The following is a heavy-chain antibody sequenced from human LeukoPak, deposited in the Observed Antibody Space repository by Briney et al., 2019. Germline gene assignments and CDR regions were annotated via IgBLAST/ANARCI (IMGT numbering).Heavy chain of an antibody. CDR3: AREVKKGIVAAGSLDY. J-gene: IGHJ4*02. Sequence: PGGSLRLSCAASGFTVNSNYMSWVRQAPGKGVEWVSIIYSSGSTYYTDSVKGRFTISRDNSKNTLHLQMHSLRAEDTAVYYCAREVKKGIVAAGSLDYWGQGTLVTVSS. V-gene: IGHV3-53*01. D-gene: IGHD6-13*01. CDR1: GFTVNSNY. CDR2: IYSSGST.